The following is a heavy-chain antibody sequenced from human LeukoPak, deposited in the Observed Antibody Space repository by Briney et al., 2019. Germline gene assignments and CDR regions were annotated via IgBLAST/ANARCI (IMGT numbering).Heavy chain of an antibody. CDR3: ARESSSDNDDYYHNPEYLQH. D-gene: IGHD3-10*01. Sequence: GGSLRLSCAASGFTFRRYEMNWVRQAPGKGLEWIAYISSSGNIIYYSDSVKGRFTISRDNANSSLYLQVNSLSAEDTAVYYCARESSSDNDDYYHNPEYLQHWGQGTLVTVSS. CDR1: GFTFRRYE. V-gene: IGHV3-48*03. CDR2: ISSSGNII. J-gene: IGHJ1*01.